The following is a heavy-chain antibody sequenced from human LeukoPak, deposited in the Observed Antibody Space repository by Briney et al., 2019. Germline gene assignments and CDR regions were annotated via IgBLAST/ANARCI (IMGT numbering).Heavy chain of an antibody. J-gene: IGHJ6*03. Sequence: PGGSLRLSCAASGFTFSDYYMSWVRQAPGKGLEWVSAIDSGSRYIYYADLMKGRFTISRDNAKNSLYLQIHSLRAEDSAVYYCARIAGYDFSHKYYYMDVWGKGTTVIVSS. V-gene: IGHV3-21*06. CDR1: GFTFSDYY. CDR2: IDSGSRYI. CDR3: ARIAGYDFSHKYYYMDV. D-gene: IGHD3-3*01.